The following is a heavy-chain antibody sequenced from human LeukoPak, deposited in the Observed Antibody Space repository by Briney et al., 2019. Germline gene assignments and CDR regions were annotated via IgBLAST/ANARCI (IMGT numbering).Heavy chain of an antibody. D-gene: IGHD4-17*01. CDR3: ATSVRTTVNFDY. V-gene: IGHV4-38-2*01. Sequence: SETLSLTCAVSGYSISSGYYWGWIRQPPGKGLEWIGSIYHSGSTYYNPSLKSRVTISVDTSKNQFSLKLSSVTAADTAVYYCATSVRTTVNFDYWGQGTLVTVSS. CDR2: IYHSGST. CDR1: GYSISSGYY. J-gene: IGHJ4*02.